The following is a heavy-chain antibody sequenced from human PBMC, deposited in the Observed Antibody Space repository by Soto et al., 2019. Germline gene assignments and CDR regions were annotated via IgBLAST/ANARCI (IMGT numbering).Heavy chain of an antibody. J-gene: IGHJ6*02. CDR2: IYSGGST. CDR1: GGFVNSDTHS. CDR3: ARFVRSCSATACCTRADV. V-gene: IGHV4-61*01. D-gene: IGHD2-15*01. Sequence: QVQLQESGPGLVKPSETLSLTCTVSGGFVNSDTHSWSWIRQTPGKRLEWIGFIYSGGSTKNPSLRSRVTMSVDTSKNQFSLKLRSVIVADTAGYHCARFVRSCSATACCTRADVWGQGITVTVSS.